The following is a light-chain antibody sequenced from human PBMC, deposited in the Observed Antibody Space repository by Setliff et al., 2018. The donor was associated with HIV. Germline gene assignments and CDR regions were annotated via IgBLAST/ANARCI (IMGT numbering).Light chain of an antibody. V-gene: IGLV2-14*01. CDR2: DVS. J-gene: IGLJ1*01. CDR1: SSDVGGYNY. CDR3: CSYARTSPYV. Sequence: QSVLTQPASVSGSPGQSITISCTGTSSDVGGYNYVSWYQQHPGKAPKLMIYDVSKRPSGVSNRFSGSKSGNTASLTISGLQAEDEADYYCCSYARTSPYVFGSGTKV.